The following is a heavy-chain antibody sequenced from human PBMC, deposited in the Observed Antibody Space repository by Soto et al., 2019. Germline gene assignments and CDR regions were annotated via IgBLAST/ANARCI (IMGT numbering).Heavy chain of an antibody. V-gene: IGHV3-23*01. CDR2: SSGSGGST. D-gene: IGHD3-3*01. CDR1: GFTFSSYA. J-gene: IGHJ6*03. Sequence: GGSLRLSCAASGFTFSSYAMSWVRQAPGKGLEWVSASSGSGGSTYYADSVKGRFTISRDNSKNKLYLQMNSLRTDETAAYYCAKIFRIFGVVTPLEYYMDFWGKGTTVTVSS. CDR3: AKIFRIFGVVTPLEYYMDF.